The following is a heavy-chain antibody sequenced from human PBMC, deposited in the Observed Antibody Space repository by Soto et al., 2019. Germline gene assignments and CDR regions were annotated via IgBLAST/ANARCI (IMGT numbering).Heavy chain of an antibody. CDR3: ARSHSYGWNDY. V-gene: IGHV1-8*01. CDR2: VNPNSGYT. Sequence: GASVKVSCKASGYTFTNYDITWVRQAAGPGLEWVGWVNPNSGYTAYAQKFVGRVTMTRNTPLRTAYMELSSLTYGDTAVYYCARSHSYGWNDYWGQGTLVTVSS. D-gene: IGHD5-18*01. J-gene: IGHJ4*02. CDR1: GYTFTNYD.